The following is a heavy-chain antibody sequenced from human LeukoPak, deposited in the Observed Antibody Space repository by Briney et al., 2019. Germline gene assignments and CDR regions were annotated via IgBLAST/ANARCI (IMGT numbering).Heavy chain of an antibody. CDR2: ISGSGGST. CDR3: ARPTYYYDSSGYWAFDI. D-gene: IGHD3-22*01. CDR1: GFTFSSYA. V-gene: IGHV3-23*01. Sequence: GGSLRLSCAASGFTFSSYAMSWVRQAPGKGLEWVSAISGSGGSTYYADSVKGRFTISRDNSKNTLYLQMNSLRAEDTAVYYCARPTYYYDSSGYWAFDIWGQGTMVTVSS. J-gene: IGHJ3*02.